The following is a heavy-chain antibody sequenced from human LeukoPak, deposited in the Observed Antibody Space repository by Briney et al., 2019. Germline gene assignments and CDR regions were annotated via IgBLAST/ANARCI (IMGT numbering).Heavy chain of an antibody. J-gene: IGHJ4*02. D-gene: IGHD3-22*01. Sequence: GGSLRLSCAASGFTFSSYAMHWVHQAPGKGLEWVAVISYDGSNKYYADSVKGRFTISRDNSKNTLYLQMNSLRAEDTAVYYCARDMGGWLGYDYWGQGTLVTVSS. CDR2: ISYDGSNK. CDR3: ARDMGGWLGYDY. V-gene: IGHV3-30*04. CDR1: GFTFSSYA.